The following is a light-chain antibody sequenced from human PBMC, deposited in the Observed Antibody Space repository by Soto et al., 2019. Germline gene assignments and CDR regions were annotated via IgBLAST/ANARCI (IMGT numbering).Light chain of an antibody. V-gene: IGLV4-69*01. J-gene: IGLJ2*01. CDR2: LKSDGSH. CDR1: SGHSSYA. CDR3: QTWGTGIHVV. Sequence: QLVLTQSPSASASLGASVKLTCTLSSGHSSYAIAWHQQQPEKGPRYLMKLKSDGSHSKGDGIPDRFSGSSSGAERYLTISSLQSEDEAEYYCQTWGTGIHVVFGGGTKLTVL.